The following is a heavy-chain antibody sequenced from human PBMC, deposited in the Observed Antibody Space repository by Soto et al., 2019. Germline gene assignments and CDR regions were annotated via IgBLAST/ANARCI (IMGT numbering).Heavy chain of an antibody. CDR1: GFTFSNAW. D-gene: IGHD4-17*01. CDR2: IKSKTDGGTT. V-gene: IGHV3-15*01. Sequence: GGSLRLSCAASGFTFSNAWMSWVRQAPGKGLEWVGRIKSKTDGGTTDYAAPVKGRFTISRDDSKNTLYLQMNSLKTEDTAVYYCTTDRSPIVWDGDYDRYDYWGQGTLVTVSS. CDR3: TTDRSPIVWDGDYDRYDY. J-gene: IGHJ4*02.